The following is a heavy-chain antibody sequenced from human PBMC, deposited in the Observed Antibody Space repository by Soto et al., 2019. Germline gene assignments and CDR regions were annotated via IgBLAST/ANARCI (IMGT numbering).Heavy chain of an antibody. Sequence: QVQLVESGGGVVQPGRSLRLSCAVSGFTVSTYGMHWVRQAPGKGLEWVAVISRDGGTKYYADSVKGRFTISRDNSRNTLXXXXXXXXGXXXXXXXXXXXXXSGYWGQGTLVTVSS. D-gene: IGHD3-10*01. CDR1: GFTVSTYG. V-gene: IGHV3-30*03. J-gene: IGHJ4*02. CDR3: XXXXXSGY. CDR2: ISRDGGTK.